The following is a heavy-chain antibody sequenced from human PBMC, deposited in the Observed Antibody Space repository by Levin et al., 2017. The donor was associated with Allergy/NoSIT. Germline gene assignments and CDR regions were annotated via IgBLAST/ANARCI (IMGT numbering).Heavy chain of an antibody. J-gene: IGHJ4*02. CDR3: ARGPDSSGYTFDY. CDR1: GGSFSGYY. Sequence: SETLSLTCAVYGGSFSGYYWSWIRQPPGKGLEWIGEINHSGSTNYNPSLKSRVTISVDTSKNQFSLKLSSVTAADTAVYYCARGPDSSGYTFDYWGQGTLVTVSS. CDR2: INHSGST. V-gene: IGHV4-34*01. D-gene: IGHD3-22*01.